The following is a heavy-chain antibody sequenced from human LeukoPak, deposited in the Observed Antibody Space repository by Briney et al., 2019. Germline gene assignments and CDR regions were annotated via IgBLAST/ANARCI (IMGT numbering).Heavy chain of an antibody. V-gene: IGHV3-30-3*01. CDR2: ISYDGSNK. J-gene: IGHJ5*02. D-gene: IGHD6-13*01. Sequence: GGSLRLSCAASGFTFSSYAMHWVRQAPGKGLEWVAVISYDGSNKYYADSVKGRFTISRDYSKNTLYLQMNSLRAEDTAVYYCATSAAGTMTWFDPWGQGTLVTVSS. CDR3: ATSAAGTMTWFDP. CDR1: GFTFSSYA.